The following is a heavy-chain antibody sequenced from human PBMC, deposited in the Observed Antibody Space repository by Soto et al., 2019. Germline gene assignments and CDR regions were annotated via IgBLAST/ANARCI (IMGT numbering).Heavy chain of an antibody. Sequence: GESLKISCQGSGYSFTDYWIGWVRQVPGKGLEWMGVIYPGDSETRFSPSFQGQVTISADKSIYTAYLQWSRLKASDSAMYYCARQGSHFDRNSFGYWGQGTLVTGS. CDR3: ARQGSHFDRNSFGY. CDR2: IYPGDSET. D-gene: IGHD3-22*01. J-gene: IGHJ4*02. CDR1: GYSFTDYW. V-gene: IGHV5-51*01.